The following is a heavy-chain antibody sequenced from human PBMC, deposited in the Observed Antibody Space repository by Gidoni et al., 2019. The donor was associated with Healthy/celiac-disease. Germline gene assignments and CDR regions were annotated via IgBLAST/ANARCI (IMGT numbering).Heavy chain of an antibody. CDR1: GGTFSTCT. V-gene: IGHV1-69*04. CDR3: TRDNRHFDL. CDR2: IIPILGIA. Sequence: QVQLVHAGAEVKKPGASVKISCSASGGTFSTCTIRWVRQAPGQGAECMERIIPILGIANYAQENQSKVMITADKSTSTAYMELSSLGTEDTDVYYCTRDNRHFDLWGRGTLVTVSS. J-gene: IGHJ2*01.